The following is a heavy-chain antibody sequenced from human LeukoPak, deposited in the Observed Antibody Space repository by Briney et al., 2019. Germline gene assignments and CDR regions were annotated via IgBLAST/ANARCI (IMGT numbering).Heavy chain of an antibody. J-gene: IGHJ4*02. Sequence: SQTLSLTCAISGDSVSSNSAAWNWIRQSPSIGLEWLGRTYYRSKWYNDYAVSVKSRITINPDTSKNQFSLQLNSVTPEDTAVYYCVREDCSGGSCYSGFDYWAQGTLVTVSS. CDR1: GDSVSSNSAA. V-gene: IGHV6-1*01. D-gene: IGHD2-15*01. CDR2: TYYRSKWYN. CDR3: VREDCSGGSCYSGFDY.